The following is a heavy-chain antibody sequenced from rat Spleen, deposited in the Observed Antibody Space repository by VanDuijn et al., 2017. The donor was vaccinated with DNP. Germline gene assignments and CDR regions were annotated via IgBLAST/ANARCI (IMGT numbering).Heavy chain of an antibody. CDR1: GFTFNGYA. J-gene: IGHJ1*01. V-gene: IGHV5S10*01. CDR3: TTSSFSGDLYWFFDF. D-gene: IGHD1-1*01. Sequence: EVQLVESGGGLVQPGRSLKLSCAAPGFTFNGYAMAWVRQAPKKVLEWVATIIYDGTRTYYRDSVKGRFTISRDNAKITLYLQMDSLRSEDKATYYCTTSSFSGDLYWFFDFWGPGTMVTVSS. CDR2: IIYDGTRT.